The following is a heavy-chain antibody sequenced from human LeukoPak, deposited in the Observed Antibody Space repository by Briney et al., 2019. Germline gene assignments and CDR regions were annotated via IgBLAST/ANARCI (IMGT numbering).Heavy chain of an antibody. J-gene: IGHJ6*02. Sequence: PGGSLRLSCAASGFTFSNYGMHWVRQAPGKGLEWVAVIWYDGIDIYYVDSVKGRFTISRDNAKNTLYLEMNSLRAEDTAVYYCAEDSDGMDVWGQGTTVTVSS. CDR3: AEDSDGMDV. CDR2: IWYDGIDI. V-gene: IGHV3-33*06. CDR1: GFTFSNYG.